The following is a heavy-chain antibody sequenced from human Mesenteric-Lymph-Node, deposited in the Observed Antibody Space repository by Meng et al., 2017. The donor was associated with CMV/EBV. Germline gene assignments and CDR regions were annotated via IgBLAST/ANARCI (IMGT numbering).Heavy chain of an antibody. CDR1: GFTFSDYS. Sequence: GESLKISCAASGFTFSDYSMNWVRQAPGKGLEWISSISSSSSHIYYADSVRGRFTISRDNAKKSLFLQMNSLTAEDTAVYYCARDPYYSSQSLKDFWSQGTLVTVSS. V-gene: IGHV3-21*01. CDR2: ISSSSSHI. CDR3: ARDPYYSSQSLKDF. J-gene: IGHJ4*02. D-gene: IGHD6-13*01.